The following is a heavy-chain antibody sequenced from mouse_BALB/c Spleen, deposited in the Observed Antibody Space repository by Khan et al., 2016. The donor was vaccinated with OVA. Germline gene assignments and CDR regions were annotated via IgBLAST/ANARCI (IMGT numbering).Heavy chain of an antibody. Sequence: QVQLKESGPGLVQPSQSLSITCTVSGFSLTTYGVHWVRQSLRKVLEGLGVIWSGGSTDYNAAFISRLSISKDNSNSQEFFKMDILLTNDTAKTYGTRNYDYDESLDYWGQGTLVTVSA. CDR1: GFSLTTYG. D-gene: IGHD2-4*01. J-gene: IGHJ3*01. CDR2: IWSGGST. CDR3: TRNYDYDESLDY. V-gene: IGHV2-2*02.